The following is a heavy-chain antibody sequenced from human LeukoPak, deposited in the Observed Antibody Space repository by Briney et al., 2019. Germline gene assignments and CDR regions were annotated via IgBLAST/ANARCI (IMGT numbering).Heavy chain of an antibody. CDR1: GFSFSRNA. J-gene: IGHJ4*02. D-gene: IGHD3-22*01. Sequence: GGSLRLSCAASGFSFSRNAMNWVRQAPGKGLEWVAAISGNGLGTYYADSVKGRFNISRDNSRNTLYLQMNSLRIEDTAFYYCAKDANYLRSSGYLIPIDFWGQGTLVTVSS. V-gene: IGHV3-23*01. CDR3: AKDANYLRSSGYLIPIDF. CDR2: ISGNGLGT.